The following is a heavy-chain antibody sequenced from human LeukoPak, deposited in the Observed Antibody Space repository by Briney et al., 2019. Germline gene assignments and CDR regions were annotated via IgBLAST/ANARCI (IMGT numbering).Heavy chain of an antibody. J-gene: IGHJ6*01. V-gene: IGHV1-46*01. CDR1: GYTFTSYY. CDR2: INPSGGST. CDR3: ARDYAEGCTNGVCLFMDV. D-gene: IGHD2-8*01. Sequence: ASVKVSCKSSGYTFTSYYIHWVRQAPGQGLEWMGIINPSGGSTSYAQKFPARVTMTRDMSTSTVYMELSSLRSEDTAVYYCARDYAEGCTNGVCLFMDVWGKGSTVTVSS.